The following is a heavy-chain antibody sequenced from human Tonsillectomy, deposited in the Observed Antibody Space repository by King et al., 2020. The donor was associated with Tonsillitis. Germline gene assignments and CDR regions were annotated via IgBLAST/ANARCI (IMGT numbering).Heavy chain of an antibody. V-gene: IGHV3-23*04. CDR2: ISGSGVST. CDR1: GFTFSSYA. Sequence: VQLVESGGGLVQPGGSLRLSCAASGFTFSSYAMSWVRQAPGKGLEWVSAISGSGVSTYYADSVGGRFTISRDNSKNTLYLQMNSLRAEDTAVYYCAKGFYRGYDTFDYWGQGTLVTVSS. J-gene: IGHJ4*02. D-gene: IGHD5-12*01. CDR3: AKGFYRGYDTFDY.